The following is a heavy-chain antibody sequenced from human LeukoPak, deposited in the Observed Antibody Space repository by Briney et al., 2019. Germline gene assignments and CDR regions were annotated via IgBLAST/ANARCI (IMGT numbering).Heavy chain of an antibody. Sequence: GESLRISCNGSGYSFTSYWISWVRQMPGKGLEWMGRIDPSDSYTNYSPSFQGHVTISADKSISTAYLQWSSLKASDTAMYYCAVLFRYCSGGSCYPRALDIWGQGTMVTVSS. CDR2: IDPSDSYT. D-gene: IGHD2-15*01. CDR1: GYSFTSYW. V-gene: IGHV5-10-1*01. J-gene: IGHJ3*02. CDR3: AVLFRYCSGGSCYPRALDI.